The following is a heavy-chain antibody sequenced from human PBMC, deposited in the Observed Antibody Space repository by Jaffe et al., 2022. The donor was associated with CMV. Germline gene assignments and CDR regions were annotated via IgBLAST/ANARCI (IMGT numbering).Heavy chain of an antibody. CDR1: GFTFSSYG. CDR2: IWYDGSNK. V-gene: IGHV3-33*08. D-gene: IGHD6-19*01. Sequence: QVQLVESGGGVVQPGRSLRLSCAASGFTFSSYGMHWVRQAPGKGLEWVAVIWYDGSNKYYADSVKGRFTISRDNSKNTLYLQMNSLRAEDTAVYYCARGGLGLWISSGLDYWGQGTLVTVSS. CDR3: ARGGLGLWISSGLDY. J-gene: IGHJ4*02.